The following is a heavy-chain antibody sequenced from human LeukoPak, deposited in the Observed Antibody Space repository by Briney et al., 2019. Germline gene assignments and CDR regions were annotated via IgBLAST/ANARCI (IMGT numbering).Heavy chain of an antibody. Sequence: SETLSLTCTVSGGSISSYYWRWIRQPPGKGLEWIGYIYYSGSTNYNPPLKSRVTISVDTSKNQFSLKLSSVTAADTAVYYCARVYDSSGFDAFDIWDQGTMVTVSS. CDR2: IYYSGST. CDR3: ARVYDSSGFDAFDI. V-gene: IGHV4-59*01. D-gene: IGHD3-22*01. CDR1: GGSISSYY. J-gene: IGHJ3*02.